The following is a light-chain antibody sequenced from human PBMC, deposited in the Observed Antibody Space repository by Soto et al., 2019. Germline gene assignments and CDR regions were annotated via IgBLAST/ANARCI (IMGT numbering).Light chain of an antibody. CDR1: SSDVGSYNL. CDR3: CSYAGSSTFHVV. CDR2: EVS. V-gene: IGLV2-23*02. Sequence: QSVLTQPASVSGCPGQSITISCTGTSSDVGSYNLVSWYQQHPGKAPKLMIYEVSKRPSGVSNRFSGSKSGNTASLTISGLQAEDEADYYCCSYAGSSTFHVVFGGGTKLTVL. J-gene: IGLJ2*01.